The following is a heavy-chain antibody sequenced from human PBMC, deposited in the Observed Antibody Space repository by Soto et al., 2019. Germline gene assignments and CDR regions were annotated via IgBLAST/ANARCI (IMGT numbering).Heavy chain of an antibody. CDR1: GVSLTSYY. Sequence: SEPLSLTCSVSGVSLTSYYWSWIRQTPGKTLEWIGCIFYNGTTNYNPSLKSRVTISLDMSKNQFSLKLKSVSAEDTALYYCARGMGTLRYRGPGSLVT. J-gene: IGHJ4*02. CDR2: IFYNGTT. D-gene: IGHD7-27*01. CDR3: ARGMGTLRY. V-gene: IGHV4-59*01.